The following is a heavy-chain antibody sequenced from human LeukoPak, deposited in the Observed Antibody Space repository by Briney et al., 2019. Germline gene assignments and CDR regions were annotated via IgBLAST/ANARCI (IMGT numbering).Heavy chain of an antibody. V-gene: IGHV4-4*07. CDR2: IYTSGST. CDR3: ARGHDYGDYVYAFDI. Sequence: SETLSLTCTVSGGSISSYYWSWIRQPAGKGLEWIGRIYTSGSTNYNPSLKSRVTMSVDTSKNRFSLKLSSVTAADTAVYYCARGHDYGDYVYAFDIWGQGTMVTVSS. CDR1: GGSISSYY. J-gene: IGHJ3*02. D-gene: IGHD4-17*01.